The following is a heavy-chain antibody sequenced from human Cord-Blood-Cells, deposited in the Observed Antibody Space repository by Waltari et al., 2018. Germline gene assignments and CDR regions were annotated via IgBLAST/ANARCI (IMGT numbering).Heavy chain of an antibody. Sequence: QLQLQESGPGLVKPSETLSLTCTVYGGSISSSSYYWGWIRQPPGKGLEWIGGIYYSGGTYYNPALKSRVTISVATSKNQFSLKLSSVTAADTAVYYCARGAVAGTVFDYWGQGTLVTVSS. D-gene: IGHD6-19*01. V-gene: IGHV4-39*01. CDR2: IYYSGGT. CDR1: GGSISSSSYY. CDR3: ARGAVAGTVFDY. J-gene: IGHJ4*02.